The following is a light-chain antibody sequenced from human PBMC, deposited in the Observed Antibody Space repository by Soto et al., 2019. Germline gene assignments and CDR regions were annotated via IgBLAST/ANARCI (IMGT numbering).Light chain of an antibody. V-gene: IGKV3-20*01. J-gene: IGKJ1*01. Sequence: EVVLTQSPATLSLSAGERATLSCRASQSFGSSFLAWYQQKPGQAPRLLIDGASTRATGIPDRCSGSGSGADFSPIISRLEPEDSAVYYCQHYGNSPSCTFGPGTKVEIK. CDR3: QHYGNSPSCT. CDR2: GAS. CDR1: QSFGSSF.